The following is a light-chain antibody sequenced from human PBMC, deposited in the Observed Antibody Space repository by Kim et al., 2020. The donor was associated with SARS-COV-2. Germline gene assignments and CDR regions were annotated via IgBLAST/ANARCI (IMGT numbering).Light chain of an antibody. CDR2: AAS. CDR1: QSISSY. V-gene: IGKV1-39*01. Sequence: DIQMTQSPSSLSASVGDIVTITCRASQSISSYLNWYQQKPGKAPKLLIYAASSLQSGVPSRFSGSGSGTDFTLTISSLQPEDFATYYCQQSYSTPWTFGQGTKVDIK. CDR3: QQSYSTPWT. J-gene: IGKJ1*01.